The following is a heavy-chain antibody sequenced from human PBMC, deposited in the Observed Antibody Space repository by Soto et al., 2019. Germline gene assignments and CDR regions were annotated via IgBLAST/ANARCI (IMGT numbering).Heavy chain of an antibody. D-gene: IGHD3-10*01. CDR3: ARDSVYGSGSYY. Sequence: ASVKVSCKASGGTFSCYTISWVRQAPGQGLEWMGRIIPILGIANYAQKFQGRVTITADKSTSTAYMELSSLRSEDTAVYYCARDSVYGSGSYYWGQGTLVTVSS. V-gene: IGHV1-69*04. CDR2: IIPILGIA. CDR1: GGTFSCYT. J-gene: IGHJ4*02.